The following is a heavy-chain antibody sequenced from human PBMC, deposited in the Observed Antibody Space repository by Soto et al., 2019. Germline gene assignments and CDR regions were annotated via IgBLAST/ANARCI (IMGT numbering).Heavy chain of an antibody. CDR2: IYYSGST. Sequence: SETLSLTCTVSGGSISSGDYYWSWIRQPPGKGLEWIGYIYYSGSTYYNPSLKSRVTISVDTSKNQFSLKLSSVTAADTAVYYCARGALDYVWGSYRLDYWGQGTLVTVSS. V-gene: IGHV4-30-4*01. CDR3: ARGALDYVWGSYRLDY. CDR1: GGSISSGDYY. D-gene: IGHD3-16*02. J-gene: IGHJ4*02.